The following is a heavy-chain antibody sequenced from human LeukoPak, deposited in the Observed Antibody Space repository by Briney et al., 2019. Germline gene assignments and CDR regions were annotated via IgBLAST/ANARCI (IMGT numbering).Heavy chain of an antibody. CDR2: IWYDGSNK. CDR1: GFTFSSYG. V-gene: IGHV3-33*01. D-gene: IGHD5-24*01. J-gene: IGHJ4*02. Sequence: GRSLRLSCAASGFTFSSYGMHWVRQAPGKGLEWVAVIWYDGSNKYYADSVKGRFTISRDNSKNTLYLQMNSPRAEDTAVYYCARDRFRDLYYFDYWGQGTLVTVSS. CDR3: ARDRFRDLYYFDY.